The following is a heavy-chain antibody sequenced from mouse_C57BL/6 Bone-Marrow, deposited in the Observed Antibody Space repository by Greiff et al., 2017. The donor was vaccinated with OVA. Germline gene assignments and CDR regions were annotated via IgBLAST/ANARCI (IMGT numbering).Heavy chain of an antibody. J-gene: IGHJ2*01. CDR2: IYPGDGGT. D-gene: IGHD1-1*01. V-gene: IGHV1-82*01. CDR1: GYAFSGSW. CDR3: ASSMCYCNDY. Sequence: QVQLQQSGPELVKPGASVKLSCKASGYAFSGSWMNWVKQRPGKGLEWIGRIYPGDGGTNYNGKFKGKATLTADKSSSTAYMQLSSLTSEDSAVYFCASSMCYCNDYWGQGTTLTVSS.